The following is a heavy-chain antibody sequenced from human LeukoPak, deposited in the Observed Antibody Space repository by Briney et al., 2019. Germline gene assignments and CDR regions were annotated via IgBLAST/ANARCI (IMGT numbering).Heavy chain of an antibody. CDR1: GGSISSSSYY. D-gene: IGHD6-19*01. V-gene: IGHV4-61*02. Sequence: SETLSLTCTVSGGSISSSSYYWSWIRQPAGKGLEWIGRIYTSGSTNYNPSLKSRVTMSVDTSKNQFSLKLSSVAAADTAVYYCARLWSSGWINDGFDYWGQGTLVTVSS. CDR2: IYTSGST. CDR3: ARLWSSGWINDGFDY. J-gene: IGHJ4*02.